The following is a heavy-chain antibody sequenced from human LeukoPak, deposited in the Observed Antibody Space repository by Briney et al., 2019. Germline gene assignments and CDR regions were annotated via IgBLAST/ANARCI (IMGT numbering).Heavy chain of an antibody. Sequence: GGSLRLSCAASGFTFRSYWVHWVRQAPGKGLVWVSRINSDGSSTNYADSVKGRFTISRDNAKNTLYLQMNSLRAEDTAVYYCARGRCSGGSCYLDYWGQGTLVTVSS. CDR1: GFTFRSYW. D-gene: IGHD2-15*01. V-gene: IGHV3-74*01. J-gene: IGHJ4*02. CDR2: INSDGSST. CDR3: ARGRCSGGSCYLDY.